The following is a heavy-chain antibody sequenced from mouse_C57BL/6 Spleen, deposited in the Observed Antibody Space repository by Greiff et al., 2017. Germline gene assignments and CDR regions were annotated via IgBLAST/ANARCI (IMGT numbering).Heavy chain of an antibody. CDR2: IDPSDSYT. CDR1: GYTFTSYW. Sequence: QVQLQQPGAELVMPGASVKLSCKASGYTFTSYWMHWVKQRPGQGLEWIGEIDPSDSYTNYNQKFKGKSTLTVDKSSSTAYMPHSNLTSEDSAVXYGARGYSEAMDYWGQGTSVTVSS. V-gene: IGHV1-69*01. D-gene: IGHD2-12*01. J-gene: IGHJ4*01. CDR3: ARGYSEAMDY.